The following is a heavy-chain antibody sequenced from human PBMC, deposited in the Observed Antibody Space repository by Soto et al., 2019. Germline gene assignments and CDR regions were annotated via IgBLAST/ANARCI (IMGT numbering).Heavy chain of an antibody. CDR2: ISYDGSNK. CDR3: ARGKGPTVYNWFDP. D-gene: IGHD4-17*01. Sequence: GGSLRLSCAASGFTFSSYAMHWVRQAPGKGLEWVAAISYDGSNKYYADSVKGRFTISRDNSKNTLYLQMNSLRAEDTAVYYCARGKGPTVYNWFDPWGQGTLVTVSS. CDR1: GFTFSSYA. V-gene: IGHV3-30-3*01. J-gene: IGHJ5*02.